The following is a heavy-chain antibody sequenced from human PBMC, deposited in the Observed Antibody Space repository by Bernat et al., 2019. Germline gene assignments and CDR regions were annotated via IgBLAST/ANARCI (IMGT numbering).Heavy chain of an antibody. J-gene: IGHJ4*02. CDR2: ISYDGSNK. D-gene: IGHD6-13*01. Sequence: QVQLVESGGGVVQPGGSLRLSCAASGFTFSSYAMHWVRQAPGKGLEWVAVISYDGSNKYYADSVKGRFTISRDNSKNTLYLQMNSLRAEDTAVYYCARVEQQLGAGGNFDYWGQGTLVTVSS. CDR1: GFTFSSYA. CDR3: ARVEQQLGAGGNFDY. V-gene: IGHV3-30*01.